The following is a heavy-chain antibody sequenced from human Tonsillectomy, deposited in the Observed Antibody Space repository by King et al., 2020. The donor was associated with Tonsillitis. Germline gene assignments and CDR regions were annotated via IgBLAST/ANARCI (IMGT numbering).Heavy chain of an antibody. V-gene: IGHV3-49*04. CDR1: GFTFGDYA. D-gene: IGHD1-26*01. CDR2: IRSKAYGGTT. J-gene: IGHJ5*02. Sequence: VQLVESGGGLVQPGRSLRLSCTASGFTFGDYAMSWVRQAPGKGLEWVGFIRSKAYGGTTEYAATVKGRFTIPRDDSKSIAYLQMNNLKTEDTAVYYWTSDVGSGGWFDPWGQGTLVTVS. CDR3: TSDVGSGGWFDP.